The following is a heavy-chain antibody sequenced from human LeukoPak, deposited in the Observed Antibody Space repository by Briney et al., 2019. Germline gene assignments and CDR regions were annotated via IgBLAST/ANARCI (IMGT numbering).Heavy chain of an antibody. J-gene: IGHJ4*02. Sequence: GGSLRLSCAASGFTFSTYAMRWVRQAPGKGLEWVAVISYDGSSKYYADSVKGRFTISRDNSKNTLYLQMNSLRAEDTAVYYCAKDLEGSGSYPYYFDYWGQGTLVTVSS. V-gene: IGHV3-30*04. D-gene: IGHD3-10*01. CDR3: AKDLEGSGSYPYYFDY. CDR2: ISYDGSSK. CDR1: GFTFSTYA.